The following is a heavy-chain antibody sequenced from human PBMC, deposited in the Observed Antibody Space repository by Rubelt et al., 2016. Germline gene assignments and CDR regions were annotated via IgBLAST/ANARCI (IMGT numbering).Heavy chain of an antibody. V-gene: IGHV3-66*01. CDR1: GFTVTTNY. Sequence: EVQLVESGGGLVQPGGSLRPSCAASGFTVTTNYMSWVRQAPGKGLEWVSALSSTGGTTYYADSVKGRFTISRDKSNNTLYLQMNSLRVEDTAVYYCARGGVVVVPYYYYMDVWGKGTTVTVSS. D-gene: IGHD2-2*01. CDR2: SSTGGTT. CDR3: ARGGVVVVPYYYYMDV. J-gene: IGHJ6*03.